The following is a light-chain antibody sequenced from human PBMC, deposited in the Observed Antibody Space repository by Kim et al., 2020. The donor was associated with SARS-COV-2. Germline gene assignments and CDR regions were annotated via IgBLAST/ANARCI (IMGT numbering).Light chain of an antibody. CDR1: NANIGRNY. J-gene: IGLJ3*02. V-gene: IGLV1-47*01. Sequence: GKRVTLACSESNANIGRNYVYWYQQLPGTAPKLLIYGNNQRPSGVPDRFSGSKSGTSASLAISGLRSEDEAYYYCAAWDDSLSGRVFGGGTQLTVL. CDR3: AAWDDSLSGRV. CDR2: GNN.